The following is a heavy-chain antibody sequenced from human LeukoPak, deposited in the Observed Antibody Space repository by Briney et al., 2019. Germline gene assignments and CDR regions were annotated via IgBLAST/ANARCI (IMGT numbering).Heavy chain of an antibody. D-gene: IGHD3-9*01. J-gene: IGHJ4*02. Sequence: RGESLKISFKRSGYRFSNYWIGWVRQTPGKGLEWIGIIYPDDFDTRYSPSFQGEVTISADKSTSTAFLQWNSLKASDTAMYYCARPYRYCEGSSCPHFDYWGQGTLVTVSS. CDR1: GYRFSNYW. CDR3: ARPYRYCEGSSCPHFDY. CDR2: IYPDDFDT. V-gene: IGHV5-51*01.